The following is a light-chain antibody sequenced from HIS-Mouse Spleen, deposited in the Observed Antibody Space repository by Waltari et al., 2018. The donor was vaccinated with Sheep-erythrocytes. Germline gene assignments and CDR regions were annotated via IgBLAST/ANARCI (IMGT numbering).Light chain of an antibody. CDR1: SSDVGGYTY. J-gene: IGLJ1*01. CDR2: DVS. CDR3: CSYAGSYNHV. Sequence: SALTQPPPVPGSPGQPVTITCTGTSSDVGGYTYVSWYQQHPGKAPKLMIYDVSKRPSGVPDRFSGSKSGNTASLTISGLQAEDEADYYCCSYAGSYNHVFATGTKVTVL. V-gene: IGLV2-11*01.